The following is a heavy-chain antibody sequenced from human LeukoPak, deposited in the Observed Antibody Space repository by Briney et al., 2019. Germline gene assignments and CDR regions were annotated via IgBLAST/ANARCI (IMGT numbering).Heavy chain of an antibody. Sequence: SSETLSLTCAVSGASIDSHSWWSWVRQPPGKGLEWNGEIYHSGGANYKPSLKSRVTMSVDTSKNHFSLKLTSVTAADTAVYYCAYNRNFALDNWGQGTLVTVSS. CDR2: IYHSGGA. J-gene: IGHJ4*02. V-gene: IGHV4/OR15-8*01. CDR1: GASIDSHSW. CDR3: AYNRNFALDN. D-gene: IGHD1-14*01.